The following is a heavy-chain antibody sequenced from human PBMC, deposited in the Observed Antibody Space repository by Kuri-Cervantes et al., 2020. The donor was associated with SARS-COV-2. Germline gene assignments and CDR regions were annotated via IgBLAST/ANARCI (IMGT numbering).Heavy chain of an antibody. CDR3: ARDGGGYYDSSGYYGQLGFDY. V-gene: IGHV3-48*02. J-gene: IGHJ4*02. Sequence: GGSLRLSCAASGFTFSSCSMNWVRQAPGKGLEWVSYISSSSSTIYYADSVKGRFTISRDNAKNSLYLQMNSLRDEDTAVYYCARDGGGYYDSSGYYGQLGFDYWGQGTLVTVSS. D-gene: IGHD3-22*01. CDR2: ISSSSSTI. CDR1: GFTFSSCS.